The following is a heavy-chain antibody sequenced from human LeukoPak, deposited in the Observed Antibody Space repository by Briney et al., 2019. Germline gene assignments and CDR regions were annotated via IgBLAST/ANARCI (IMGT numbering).Heavy chain of an antibody. V-gene: IGHV4-31*03. CDR1: GGSISSGGYY. CDR2: IYYSGST. Sequence: SETLSLTCTVSGGSISSGGYYWSWTRQHPGKGLEWIGYIYYSGSTYYNPSLKSRVAISVDTSKNQFSLKLSSVTAADTAVYYCARADFWSSYSKTEWFDPWGQGTLVTVSS. CDR3: ARADFWSSYSKTEWFDP. D-gene: IGHD3-3*01. J-gene: IGHJ5*02.